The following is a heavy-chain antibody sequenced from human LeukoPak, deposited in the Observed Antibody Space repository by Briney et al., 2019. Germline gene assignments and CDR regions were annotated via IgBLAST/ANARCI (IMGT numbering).Heavy chain of an antibody. D-gene: IGHD3-22*01. CDR3: ARTLIFPISMIVVGTGLFHP. CDR2: INHSGST. V-gene: IGHV4-34*01. J-gene: IGHJ5*02. Sequence: PSETLSLTCAVYGGSFSGYYWSWIRQPPGKGLEWIGEINHSGSTNYNPSLKSRVTISVDTSKNQFSLKLSSVTAADTAVYYCARTLIFPISMIVVGTGLFHPWGQGTLVTVSS. CDR1: GGSFSGYY.